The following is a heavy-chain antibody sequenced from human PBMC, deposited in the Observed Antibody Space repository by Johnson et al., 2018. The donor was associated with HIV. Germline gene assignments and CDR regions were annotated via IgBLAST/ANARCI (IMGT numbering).Heavy chain of an antibody. CDR2: IKSKTDGGTT. V-gene: IGHV3-15*01. CDR3: AKGVIATRFLTI. CDR1: GFTFSSYA. J-gene: IGHJ3*02. Sequence: QLVESGGGVVQPGRSLRLSCAASGFTFSSYAMHWVRQAPCKGLEWVGRIKSKTDGGTTDYAAPVTGRFTISRDDSKNTLYLQMNSLRAEDTALYYCAKGVIATRFLTIWGQWTMVTVSS. D-gene: IGHD6-6*01.